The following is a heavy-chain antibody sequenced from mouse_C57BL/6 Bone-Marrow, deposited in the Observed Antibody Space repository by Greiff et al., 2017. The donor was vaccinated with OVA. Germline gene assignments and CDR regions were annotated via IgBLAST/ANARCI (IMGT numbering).Heavy chain of an antibody. D-gene: IGHD1-1*01. J-gene: IGHJ1*03. Sequence: DVHLVESGGGLVKPGGSLKLSCAASGFTFSDYGMHWVRQAPEKGLEWVAYISSGSSTIYYADTVKGRFTISRDNAKNTLFLQMTSLRSEDTAMYYCAITTVWYFDVWGTGTTVTVSS. CDR1: GFTFSDYG. CDR2: ISSGSSTI. V-gene: IGHV5-17*01. CDR3: AITTVWYFDV.